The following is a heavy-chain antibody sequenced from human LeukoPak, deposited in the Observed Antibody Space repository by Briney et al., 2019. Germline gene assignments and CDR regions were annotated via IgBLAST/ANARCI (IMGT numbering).Heavy chain of an antibody. Sequence: ASVKVSCKVSGYTLTELSMHWVRQAPGKGLEWMGGFDPEDGETIYAQKFQGRVTMTEDTSTDTAYMELSSLRSEDTAVYYCATRQGVVGDFDYWGQGTLVTVSS. CDR3: ATRQGVVGDFDY. CDR1: GYTLTELS. J-gene: IGHJ4*02. CDR2: FDPEDGET. V-gene: IGHV1-24*01. D-gene: IGHD2-15*01.